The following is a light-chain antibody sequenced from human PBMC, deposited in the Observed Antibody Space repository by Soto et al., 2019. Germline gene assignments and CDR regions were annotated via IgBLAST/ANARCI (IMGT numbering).Light chain of an antibody. CDR1: QSISTF. V-gene: IGKV1-39*01. CDR3: QQSYTTPRT. Sequence: DIPMTQSPSSLSASVGDRVSVTCRASQSISTFLNWYQQRPGEAPKLLIYAASSLQSGVPSRLSGSGSGEDFTLTIGSLQPEDFATYYCQQSYTTPRTFGQGTKVEVK. J-gene: IGKJ1*01. CDR2: AAS.